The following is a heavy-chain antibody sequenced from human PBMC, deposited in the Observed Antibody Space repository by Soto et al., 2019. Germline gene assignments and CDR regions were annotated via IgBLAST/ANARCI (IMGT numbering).Heavy chain of an antibody. CDR2: IKQDGIEK. CDR3: ARDARGVFDY. D-gene: IGHD3-10*01. J-gene: IGHJ4*02. V-gene: IGHV3-7*05. CDR1: GFTFSSHW. Sequence: GGSLRLSCAASGFTFSSHWMSWVRQVPGKGLEWVANIKQDGIEKYFADSVKGRFTISRDNVQRSLHLQMNSLRAEDTAVYYCARDARGVFDYWGQGTLVTVSS.